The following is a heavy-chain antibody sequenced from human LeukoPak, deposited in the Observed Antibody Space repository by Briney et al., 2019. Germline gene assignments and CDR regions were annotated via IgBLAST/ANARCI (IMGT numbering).Heavy chain of an antibody. J-gene: IGHJ5*02. D-gene: IGHD3-22*01. CDR1: GFTFSSYT. CDR3: ARDYYDSSGSSWFDP. V-gene: IGHV3-21*01. CDR2: ITRTSIYI. Sequence: GGSLRLSCAASGFTFSSYTMTWVRQAPGKGLEWVSSITRTSIYIYYADSVKGRFTISRDNAKNSLYLQMNSLRAKDTALYYCARDYYDSSGSSWFDPWGQGTLVTVSS.